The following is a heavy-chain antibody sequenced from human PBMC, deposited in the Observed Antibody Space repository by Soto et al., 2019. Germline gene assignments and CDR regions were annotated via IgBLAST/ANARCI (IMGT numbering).Heavy chain of an antibody. CDR1: GSSFRTHG. CDR3: ARDLGYCNSSGCFRNWFDP. V-gene: IGHV1-18*01. D-gene: IGHD2-15*01. CDR2: ISTYDDKT. J-gene: IGHJ5*02. Sequence: GASVKVSCKASGSSFRTHGISWVRQAPGQGLEWMGLISTYDDKTNFPQKFQGRFTMTTDTSTSTAYMELRSLRSDDTAVYFCARDLGYCNSSGCFRNWFDPWGQGTLVTVSS.